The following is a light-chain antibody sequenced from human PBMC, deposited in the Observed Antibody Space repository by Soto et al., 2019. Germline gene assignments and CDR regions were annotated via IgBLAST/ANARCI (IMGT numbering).Light chain of an antibody. Sequence: QSVLTQPASVSGSPGQSITISCTGTNSDVGGYNYVSWYQQHPAKAPKLMIYDVSNRPSGVSNRFSGSKSGNTASLTISGLQAEDEADYYCYSYTSSSTYVFGPGTKFTVL. CDR3: YSYTSSSTYV. J-gene: IGLJ1*01. V-gene: IGLV2-14*01. CDR2: DVS. CDR1: NSDVGGYNY.